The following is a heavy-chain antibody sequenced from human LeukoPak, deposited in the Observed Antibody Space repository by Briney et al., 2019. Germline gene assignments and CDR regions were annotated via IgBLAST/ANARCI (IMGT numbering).Heavy chain of an antibody. CDR2: IGSSSTYI. D-gene: IGHD3-9*01. Sequence: GGSLRLSCSASGFSFSSYSMTWVRQAPGKGLEWVSCIGSSSTYIYFADSVKGRFTISRDNSKNSLYLQMNSLRAEDTAVYFCARDFYLDYDVLTGYYDQWGRGTLVTVSS. J-gene: IGHJ4*02. CDR1: GFSFSSYS. V-gene: IGHV3-21*01. CDR3: ARDFYLDYDVLTGYYDQ.